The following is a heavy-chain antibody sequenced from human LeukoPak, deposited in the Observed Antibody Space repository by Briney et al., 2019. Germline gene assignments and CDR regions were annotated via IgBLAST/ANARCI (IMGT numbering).Heavy chain of an antibody. CDR3: ARDRTYDSSGYYNPDAFDI. J-gene: IGHJ3*02. D-gene: IGHD3-22*01. Sequence: KPSETLSLTCAVYGGSFSSYYWSWIRQPPGKGLEWIGEINHSGSTDYNPSLKSRVTISVDTSKNQFSLKLSSVTAADTAVYYCARDRTYDSSGYYNPDAFDIWGQGTMVTVSS. CDR1: GGSFSSYY. CDR2: INHSGST. V-gene: IGHV4-34*01.